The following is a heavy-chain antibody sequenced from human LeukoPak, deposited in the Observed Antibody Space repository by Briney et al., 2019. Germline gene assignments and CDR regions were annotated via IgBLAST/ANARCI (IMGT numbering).Heavy chain of an antibody. V-gene: IGHV1-69*04. Sequence: ASVKVSCKASGGTFSNFAISWVRQAPGQGLEWMGRIIVILDITNYAQKFQGRVTITADKSTSTAYMELSSLRSEDTAVYYCAREVVPASLRLNWFDPWGQGTLVTVSS. D-gene: IGHD2-2*01. CDR3: AREVVPASLRLNWFDP. CDR2: IIVILDIT. J-gene: IGHJ5*02. CDR1: GGTFSNFA.